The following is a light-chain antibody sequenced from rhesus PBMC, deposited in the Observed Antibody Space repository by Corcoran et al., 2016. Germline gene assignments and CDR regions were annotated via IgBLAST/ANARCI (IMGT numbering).Light chain of an antibody. CDR3: QQHNSNPYS. J-gene: IGKJ2*01. CDR1: QGISNW. CDR2: AAS. Sequence: DIQMTQSPSSLSASVGDRVTITCQASQGISNWLAWYQQKPGKAPKLLIYAASSLQSGVPLRFSGRGSGTEFTATISSLQPEDFATYYCQQHNSNPYSFGQGTKVEIK. V-gene: IGKV1-33*02.